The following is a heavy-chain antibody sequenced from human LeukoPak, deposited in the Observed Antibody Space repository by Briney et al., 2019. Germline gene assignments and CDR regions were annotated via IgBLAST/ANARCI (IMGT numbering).Heavy chain of an antibody. V-gene: IGHV4-61*02. CDR1: GGSISSGSYY. CDR2: IYSSGST. CDR3: ARGPYYYGGSAFDI. D-gene: IGHD3-10*01. J-gene: IGHJ3*02. Sequence: PSQTLSLTCTVSGGSISSGSYYWSWIRQPAGKGLEWIGRIYSSGSTNYNPSLKSRVTISVHTSRNQVSLKLSSVTAADTAVYYCARGPYYYGGSAFDIWGQGTMVTVSS.